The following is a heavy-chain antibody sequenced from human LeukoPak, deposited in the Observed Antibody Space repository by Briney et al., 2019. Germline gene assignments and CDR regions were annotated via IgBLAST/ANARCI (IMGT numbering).Heavy chain of an antibody. CDR1: GGSISSYY. CDR3: ARHLYGHYYMDV. Sequence: SETLSLTCTVSGGSISSYYWSWIRQPPGKGLEWIGYIYYSGSTNYNPSLKSRVTISVDTSKNQFSLKLSSVTAADTAVYYCARHLYGHYYMDVWGKGTTVTVSS. CDR2: IYYSGST. D-gene: IGHD2-2*02. J-gene: IGHJ6*03. V-gene: IGHV4-59*08.